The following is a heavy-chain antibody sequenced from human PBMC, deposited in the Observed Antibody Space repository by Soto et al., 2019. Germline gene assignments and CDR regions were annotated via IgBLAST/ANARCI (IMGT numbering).Heavy chain of an antibody. D-gene: IGHD5-18*01. CDR2: IYSGGST. CDR3: ARFSGYPNYYFDY. CDR1: GFTVSSNY. Sequence: EVQLVESGGGLIQPGGSLRLSCTASGFTVSSNYMSWVRQAPGKGLEWVSVIYSGGSTYYADSVKGRFTISRDSSKNTLYLQMNSLRAEDTAVYYCARFSGYPNYYFDYCGQGTLVTVSS. J-gene: IGHJ4*02. V-gene: IGHV3-53*01.